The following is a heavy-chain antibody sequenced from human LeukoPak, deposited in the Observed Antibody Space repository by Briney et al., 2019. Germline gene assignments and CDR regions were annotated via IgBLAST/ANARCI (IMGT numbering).Heavy chain of an antibody. V-gene: IGHV3-30-3*01. CDR1: GFTFSSYA. J-gene: IGHJ4*02. D-gene: IGHD6-19*01. CDR2: ISYDGSNK. Sequence: GRSLRLSCAASGFTFSSYAMHWVRQAPGKGLEWVAVISYDGSNKYYADSVRGRFTISRDNSKNTLYLQMNSLRAEDTAVYYCARDSGWYPQFEFDYWGQGTLVTVSS. CDR3: ARDSGWYPQFEFDY.